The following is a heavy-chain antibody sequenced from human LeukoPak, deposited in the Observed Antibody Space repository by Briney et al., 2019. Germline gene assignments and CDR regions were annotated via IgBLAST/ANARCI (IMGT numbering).Heavy chain of an antibody. Sequence: SETLSLTCTVSGGSIRSYFWSWIRQPPGKGLEWIGYVYYSGSTNYNPSLKSRITISVDTSKKQFSLKLSSVTAADTAVYYCPRRPAGPPHFDHWDQGPLVTVSS. CDR3: PRRPAGPPHFDH. CDR2: VYYSGST. CDR1: GGSIRSYF. V-gene: IGHV4-59*08. J-gene: IGHJ4*02.